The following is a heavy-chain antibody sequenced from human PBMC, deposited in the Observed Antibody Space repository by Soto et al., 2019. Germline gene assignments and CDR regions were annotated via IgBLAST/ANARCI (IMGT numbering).Heavy chain of an antibody. V-gene: IGHV3-20*04. D-gene: IGHD3-16*01. J-gene: IGHJ4*02. Sequence: GGSLILSCAASGFIFCAHAMSWVRQAPGKGLEWVSAINWIGGSTNYADSMKDRFTISRDNAKNSLYLQMSSLRAEDTALYYCARHGGTPDLYFDYWGQGTPVTVSS. CDR3: ARHGGTPDLYFDY. CDR1: GFIFCAHA. CDR2: INWIGGST.